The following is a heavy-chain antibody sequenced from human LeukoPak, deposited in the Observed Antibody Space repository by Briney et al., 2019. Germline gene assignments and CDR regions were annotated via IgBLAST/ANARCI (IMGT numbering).Heavy chain of an antibody. CDR2: IYSGAGT. Sequence: GGSLRLSCAASGLTVSGHYMSWVRQAPGKGLEWVSVIYSGAGTHYADSVKSRFTISRDNSKNTLYLQMNSLRAEDTAVYYCGSSYTSRWPEIDYWGQGTLVTVSS. J-gene: IGHJ4*02. D-gene: IGHD6-13*01. CDR1: GLTVSGHY. CDR3: GSSYTSRWPEIDY. V-gene: IGHV3-66*01.